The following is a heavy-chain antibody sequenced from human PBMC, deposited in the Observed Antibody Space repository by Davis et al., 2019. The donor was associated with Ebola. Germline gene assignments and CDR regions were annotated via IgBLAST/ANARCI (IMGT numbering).Heavy chain of an antibody. J-gene: IGHJ3*02. CDR1: GYTFTSYA. CDR3: ARTSIVGTTTTSSDI. Sequence: ASVKVSCKASGYTFTSYAISWVRQAPGQGLEWMGWISAYNGNTNYAQILQGRVTMTTDTSTGTAYMELRSLTSDDTAVYFCARTSIVGTTTTSSDIWGQGTMVTVSS. CDR2: ISAYNGNT. D-gene: IGHD1-26*01. V-gene: IGHV1-18*04.